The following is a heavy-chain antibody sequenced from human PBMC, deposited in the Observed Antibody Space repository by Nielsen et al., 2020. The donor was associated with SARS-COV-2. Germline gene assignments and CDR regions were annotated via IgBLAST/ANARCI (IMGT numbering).Heavy chain of an antibody. D-gene: IGHD5-24*01. J-gene: IGHJ4*02. CDR1: GNTFTTNV. CDR3: ARDRGDGYNSGLDY. V-gene: IGHV7-4-1*02. Sequence: ASVKVSCKASGNTFTTNVMHWVRQAPGQGLEWMGWINTNTGNPTYAQGFTSRFVFSLDTSVSTAFLEISSLKAEDTAVYYCARDRGDGYNSGLDYWGQGTLVTVSS. CDR2: INTNTGNP.